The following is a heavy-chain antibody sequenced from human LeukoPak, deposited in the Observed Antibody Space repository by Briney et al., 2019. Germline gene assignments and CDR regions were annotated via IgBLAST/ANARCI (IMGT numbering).Heavy chain of an antibody. Sequence: GGSLRLSCAASGFTFSTYSMNWLRLAPGKGLEWVSSISPNGNYKYYVDSVKGQFTISRDNAKSSLYLQMNSLRAEDTAVYYCVRGGYRGFDYEYWGQGTLVTVSS. CDR3: VRGGYRGFDYEY. D-gene: IGHD5-12*01. CDR1: GFTFSTYS. CDR2: ISPNGNYK. V-gene: IGHV3-21*01. J-gene: IGHJ4*02.